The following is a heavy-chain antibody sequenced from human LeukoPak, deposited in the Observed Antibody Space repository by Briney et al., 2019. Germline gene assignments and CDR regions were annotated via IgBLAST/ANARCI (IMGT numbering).Heavy chain of an antibody. Sequence: PGGSLRLSCAASGFTFSSYAMSWVRQAPGKGLEWVANIKQDGSEKYYVDSVKGRFTISRDNAKNSLYLQMNSLRAEDTAVYYCAREGVELELLGYWGQGTLVTVSS. J-gene: IGHJ4*02. CDR1: GFTFSSYA. CDR2: IKQDGSEK. D-gene: IGHD1-7*01. V-gene: IGHV3-7*03. CDR3: AREGVELELLGY.